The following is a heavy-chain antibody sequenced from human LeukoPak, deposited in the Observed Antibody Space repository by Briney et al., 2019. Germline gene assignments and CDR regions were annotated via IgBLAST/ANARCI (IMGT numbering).Heavy chain of an antibody. Sequence: PSETLSVTCAVAGASITAYYWGWIRQPPGKGLEYIGFISSSGSTNSNPSFDSRVTMSVDTSKNQFSLKLNAVTAADTAVYHCARYASKSYYYDYWGQGTLVTVSS. J-gene: IGHJ4*02. V-gene: IGHV4-59*01. CDR3: ARYASKSYYYDY. D-gene: IGHD3-10*01. CDR2: ISSSGST. CDR1: GASITAYY.